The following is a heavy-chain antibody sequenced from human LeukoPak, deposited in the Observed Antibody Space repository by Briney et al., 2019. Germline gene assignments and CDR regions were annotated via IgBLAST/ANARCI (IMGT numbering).Heavy chain of an antibody. CDR3: ARGSFTDILTYYFDY. Sequence: SETLSLTCAVYGGSFSGYYWSWIRQPPGKGLEWIGEINHSGSTNYNPSLKSRVTISIDTSKNQFSLKMTSVTAADTATYYCARGSFTDILTYYFDYWGRGTLVTVSS. D-gene: IGHD3-9*01. J-gene: IGHJ4*02. V-gene: IGHV4-34*01. CDR2: INHSGST. CDR1: GGSFSGYY.